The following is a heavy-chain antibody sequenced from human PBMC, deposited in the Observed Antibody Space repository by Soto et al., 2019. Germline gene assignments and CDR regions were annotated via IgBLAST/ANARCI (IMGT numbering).Heavy chain of an antibody. Sequence: QVQLVESGGGVVQPGRSLRLSCAASGFTFSSYAMHWVRQAPGKGLEWVAVISYDGSNKYYADSVKGRFTISRDNSKNTLYLQMHSLRSEDTAGYDCAREGQLLLRGGAYYYCGMDVWGQGTTVTGSS. D-gene: IGHD2-2*01. CDR3: AREGQLLLRGGAYYYCGMDV. CDR1: GFTFSSYA. V-gene: IGHV3-30-3*01. J-gene: IGHJ6*02. CDR2: ISYDGSNK.